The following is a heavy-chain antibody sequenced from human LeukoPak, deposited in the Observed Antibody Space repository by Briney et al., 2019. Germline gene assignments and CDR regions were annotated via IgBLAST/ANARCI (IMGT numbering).Heavy chain of an antibody. V-gene: IGHV4-39*07. CDR1: GGSISSSSYY. D-gene: IGHD6-13*01. CDR2: IYSGGNT. CDR3: ARPRVIAAAGPLDC. J-gene: IGHJ4*02. Sequence: PSETLSLTCTVSGGSISSSSYYWGWIRQPPGTGLEWIGSIYSGGNTYYNPSLKSRVTISVDTSKNQFSLKLSSVTAADTAVYYCARPRVIAAAGPLDCWGQGTLVTISS.